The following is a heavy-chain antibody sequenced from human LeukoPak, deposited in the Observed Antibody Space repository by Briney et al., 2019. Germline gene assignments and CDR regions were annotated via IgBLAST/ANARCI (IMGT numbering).Heavy chain of an antibody. D-gene: IGHD2-2*01. J-gene: IGHJ4*02. CDR1: GFTFSSYA. Sequence: PGGSLRLSCAASGFTFSSYAMSWVRQAPGKGLEWVSAISGSGGSTYYADSVKGRYTISRDNSKNTLYLQMNSLRALDTALYFCVKDNGLVVPPSYFYYWGKGTRVTVSS. CDR2: ISGSGGST. V-gene: IGHV3-23*01. CDR3: VKDNGLVVPPSYFYY.